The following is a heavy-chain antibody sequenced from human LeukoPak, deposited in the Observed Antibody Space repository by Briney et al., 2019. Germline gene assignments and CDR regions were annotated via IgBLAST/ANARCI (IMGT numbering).Heavy chain of an antibody. CDR3: ATYYYDSSGYYYGYYYYYMDV. CDR2: IRYDGSNK. D-gene: IGHD3-22*01. V-gene: IGHV3-30*02. Sequence: GGSLRLSCAASGFTFSSYGMHWVRQAPGKGLEWVAFIRYDGSNKYYADSVKGRFTISRDNSKNTLYLQMNSLRAEDTAVYYCATYYYDSSGYYYGYYYYYMDVWGKGTTVTISS. CDR1: GFTFSSYG. J-gene: IGHJ6*03.